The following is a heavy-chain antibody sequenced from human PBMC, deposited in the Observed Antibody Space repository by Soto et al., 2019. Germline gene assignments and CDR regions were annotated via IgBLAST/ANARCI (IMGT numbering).Heavy chain of an antibody. Sequence: ASVKVSCKASGGTFSSYAISWVRQAPGQGLEWMGGIIPIFGTANYAQKFQGRVTITADESTSTAYMELSSLRSEDTAVYYCARDPGGDYDDYYYGMDVWGQGTTVTVSS. D-gene: IGHD4-17*01. CDR2: IIPIFGTA. J-gene: IGHJ6*02. V-gene: IGHV1-69*13. CDR3: ARDPGGDYDDYYYGMDV. CDR1: GGTFSSYA.